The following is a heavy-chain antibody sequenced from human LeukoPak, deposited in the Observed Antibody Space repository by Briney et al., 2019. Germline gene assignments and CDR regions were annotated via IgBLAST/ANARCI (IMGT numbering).Heavy chain of an antibody. D-gene: IGHD3-10*01. Sequence: GSVKVSCTASGYTFTSYAIAWVRQAPGQGLEWVGCISAYNGGTNYAQKFRGRVTITTDTSTNTLYMQMSSLRSEDTAVYFCARDQLRDYGSNNYNSGMSFWGQGTPVTVSS. J-gene: IGHJ4*01. CDR1: GYTFTSYA. CDR3: ARDQLRDYGSNNYNSGMSF. CDR2: ISAYNGGT. V-gene: IGHV1-18*01.